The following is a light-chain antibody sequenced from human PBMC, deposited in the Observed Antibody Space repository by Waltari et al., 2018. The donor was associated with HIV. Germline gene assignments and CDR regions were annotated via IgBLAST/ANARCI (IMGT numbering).Light chain of an antibody. CDR3: GTWDSSLNAGV. J-gene: IGLJ2*01. CDR2: DNN. CDR1: SSSLGKNF. Sequence: QSVLTQPPSVSASPGQKVTISCSGSSSSLGKNFLSWFPLLPGTAPKLLIYDNNKRPSGIPDQFSGSKLGTSAALGITALQTGDEADYYCGTWDSSLNAGVFGGGTKVTVL. V-gene: IGLV1-51*01.